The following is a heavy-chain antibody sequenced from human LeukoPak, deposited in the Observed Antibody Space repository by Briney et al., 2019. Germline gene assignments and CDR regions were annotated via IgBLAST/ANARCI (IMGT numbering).Heavy chain of an antibody. Sequence: SETLSLTCTVSGGSISSYYWSWIRQPPGKGLEWIGYIYYSGSANYNPSLKSRVTISVDTSKNQFSLKLSSVTAADTAVYYCAREPPYCSSTSCSRKYYFDYWGQGTLVTVSS. CDR1: GGSISSYY. CDR2: IYYSGSA. V-gene: IGHV4-59*01. D-gene: IGHD2-2*01. J-gene: IGHJ4*02. CDR3: AREPPYCSSTSCSRKYYFDY.